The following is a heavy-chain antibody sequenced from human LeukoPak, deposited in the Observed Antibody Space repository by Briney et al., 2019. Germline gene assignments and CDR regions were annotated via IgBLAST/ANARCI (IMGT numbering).Heavy chain of an antibody. D-gene: IGHD4-23*01. CDR1: GYSISSGYY. V-gene: IGHV4-38-2*01. CDR3: ARLATVALDY. Sequence: PSETLSRTCAVSGYSISSGYYWGWIRQPPGKGLEWIGSIYHSGSTYYNPSLKSRVTISVDTSKNQFSLKLSSVTAADTAVYYCARLATVALDYWGQGTLVTVSS. J-gene: IGHJ4*02. CDR2: IYHSGST.